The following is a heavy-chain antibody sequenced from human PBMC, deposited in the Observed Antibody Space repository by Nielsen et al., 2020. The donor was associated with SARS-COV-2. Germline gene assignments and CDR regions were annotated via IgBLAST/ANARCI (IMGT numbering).Heavy chain of an antibody. J-gene: IGHJ6*02. CDR2: ISTYNGNT. V-gene: IGHV1-18*01. CDR3: ARERKTSGVAEVERPSFYYYYGMDV. Sequence: WVRQAPGQGLEWMGWISTYNGNTIYAQRVQGRVTMTTDTSTDTAYMELRSLRSDDTAVYFCARERKTSGVAEVERPSFYYYYGMDVWGQGTTVTVSS. D-gene: IGHD6-13*01.